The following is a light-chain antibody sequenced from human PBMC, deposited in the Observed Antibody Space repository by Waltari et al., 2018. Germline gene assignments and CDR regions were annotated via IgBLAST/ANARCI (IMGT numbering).Light chain of an antibody. Sequence: QSALTQPASVSGSPGQSIAISCTGTSSDVGGYNYVSWYQQHPGKAPKLMISNVSNRPSGVSNRFSGSNSGNTASLTISGLQAEDEGDYYCASYRDTGTPWVFGGGTKVTVL. J-gene: IGLJ3*02. V-gene: IGLV2-14*01. CDR3: ASYRDTGTPWV. CDR1: SSDVGGYNY. CDR2: NVS.